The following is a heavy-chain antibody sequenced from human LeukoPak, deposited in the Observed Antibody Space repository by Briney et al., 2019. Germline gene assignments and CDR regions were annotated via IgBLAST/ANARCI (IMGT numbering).Heavy chain of an antibody. V-gene: IGHV3-23*01. D-gene: IGHD4-17*01. J-gene: IGHJ4*02. CDR2: ISGSGGST. Sequence: PGGSLRLSCAASGFTFSSYAMSWVRQAPGKGLEWVSAISGSGGSTYYADTVNGRFTISRDNSKNTLYLQMNSLRAEDTAVYYCAKGGPYGDYVPVDYWGQGTLVTVSS. CDR1: GFTFSSYA. CDR3: AKGGPYGDYVPVDY.